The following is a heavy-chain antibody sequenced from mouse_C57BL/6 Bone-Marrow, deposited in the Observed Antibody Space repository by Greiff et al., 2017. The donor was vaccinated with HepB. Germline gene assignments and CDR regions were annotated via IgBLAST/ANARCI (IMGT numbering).Heavy chain of an antibody. CDR1: GFTFSSYA. CDR2: ISDGGSYT. Sequence: VQLKESGGGLVKPGGSLKLSCAASGFTFSSYAMSWVRQTPEKRLEWVATISDGGSYTYYPDNVKGRFTISRDNAKNNLYLQMSHLKSEDTAMYYCARDREDYFDYWGQGTTLTVSS. J-gene: IGHJ2*01. V-gene: IGHV5-4*01. CDR3: ARDREDYFDY.